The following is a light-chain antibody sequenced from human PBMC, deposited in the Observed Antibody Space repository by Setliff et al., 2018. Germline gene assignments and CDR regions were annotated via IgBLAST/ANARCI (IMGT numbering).Light chain of an antibody. V-gene: IGLV2-8*01. J-gene: IGLJ1*01. CDR2: EVT. CDR1: SRDVGGYNL. CDR3: SSYAGSDNYV. Sequence: QSALAQPPSASGSPGQSVTISCTGTSRDVGGYNLVSWYQQHPGKAPKLIISEVTERPSGVPDRFSGSKSGNTASLTVSGLQAEDEADYYCSSYAGSDNYVFGTGTKVTV.